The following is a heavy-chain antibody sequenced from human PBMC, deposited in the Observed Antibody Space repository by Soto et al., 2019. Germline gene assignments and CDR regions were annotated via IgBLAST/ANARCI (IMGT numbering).Heavy chain of an antibody. Sequence: ASVKVSCKASGYTFTSYAMHWVRQAPGQRLEWMGWINAGNGNTKYSQKFQGRVTITRDTSASTAYMELSSLRSEDTAVYYCAGVGAYYYDSSGYYQNWFDPWGQGTLVTVSS. D-gene: IGHD3-22*01. CDR1: GYTFTSYA. CDR3: AGVGAYYYDSSGYYQNWFDP. V-gene: IGHV1-3*01. CDR2: INAGNGNT. J-gene: IGHJ5*02.